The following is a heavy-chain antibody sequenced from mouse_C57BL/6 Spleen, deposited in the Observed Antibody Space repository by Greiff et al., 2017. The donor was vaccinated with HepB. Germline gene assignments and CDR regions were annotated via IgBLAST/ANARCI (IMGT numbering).Heavy chain of an antibody. Sequence: VKLQESGAELVKPGASVKISCKASGYAFSSYWMNWVKQRPGKGLEWIGQIYPGDGDTNYNGKFKGKATLTADKSSSTAYMQLSSLTSEDSAVYFCARDDGYYYFDYWGQGTTLTVSS. CDR3: ARDDGYYYFDY. D-gene: IGHD2-3*01. CDR1: GYAFSSYW. J-gene: IGHJ2*01. CDR2: IYPGDGDT. V-gene: IGHV1-80*01.